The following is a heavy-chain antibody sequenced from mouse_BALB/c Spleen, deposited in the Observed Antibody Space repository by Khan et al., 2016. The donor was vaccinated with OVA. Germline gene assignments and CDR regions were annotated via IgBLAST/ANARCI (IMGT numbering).Heavy chain of an antibody. CDR1: GYSITSGYG. CDR3: ARTARIKY. CDR2: ISYSGGT. V-gene: IGHV3-1*02. Sequence: EVELVESGPGLVKPSQSLSLTCTVTGYSITSGYGWNWIRRFPGNKLEWMGYISYSGGTNYNPSLKSRIYITRDTSKNQFFLQLNSVTTEDTATYYCARTARIKYWGQGTTLTVSS. D-gene: IGHD1-2*01. J-gene: IGHJ2*01.